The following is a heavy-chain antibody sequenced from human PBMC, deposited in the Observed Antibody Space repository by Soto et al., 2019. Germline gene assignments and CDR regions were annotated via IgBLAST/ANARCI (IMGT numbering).Heavy chain of an antibody. CDR2: IYYSGST. J-gene: IGHJ5*02. CDR3: ARDPTP. CDR1: GGSISSGGYH. V-gene: IGHV4-31*03. Sequence: QVQLQESGPGLVKPSQTLSLTCTVSGGSISSGGYHWSWIRQHPGKGLEWIGYIYYSGSTYYNPSLKRRVSISVDTSKNPSSLKLSSVTAADTAVYYCARDPTPWGQGTLVTVSS.